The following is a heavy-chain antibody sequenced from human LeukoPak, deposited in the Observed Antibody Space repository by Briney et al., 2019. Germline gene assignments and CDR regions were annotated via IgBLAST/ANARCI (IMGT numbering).Heavy chain of an antibody. Sequence: SVKVSCKASGGTFSSYAISWVRQAPGQGLEWMGGIIPIFGTANCAQKFQGRVTITTDESTSTAYMELSSLRSEDTAVYYCARGPRGYYYYYMDVWGKGTTVTVSS. CDR3: ARGPRGYYYYYMDV. CDR2: IIPIFGTA. CDR1: GGTFSSYA. J-gene: IGHJ6*03. V-gene: IGHV1-69*05.